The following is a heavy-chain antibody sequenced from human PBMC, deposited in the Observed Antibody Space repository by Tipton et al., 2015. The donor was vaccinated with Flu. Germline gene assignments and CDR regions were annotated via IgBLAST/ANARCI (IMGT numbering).Heavy chain of an antibody. CDR3: ARDRGYGGYGPNWFDP. J-gene: IGHJ5*02. CDR1: GGSISSYY. Sequence: TLSLTCTVSGGSISSYYWSWIRQPPGKGLEWIGYIYYSGSTNYNPSLKSRVTISVDTSKNQFSLKLSSVTAADTAVYYCARDRGYGGYGPNWFDPWGQGTLVTVSS. V-gene: IGHV4-59*01. CDR2: IYYSGST. D-gene: IGHD4-17*01.